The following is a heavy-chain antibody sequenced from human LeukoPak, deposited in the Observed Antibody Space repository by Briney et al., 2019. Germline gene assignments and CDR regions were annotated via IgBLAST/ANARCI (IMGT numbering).Heavy chain of an antibody. CDR2: IKSKTDGGTT. V-gene: IGHV3-15*01. Sequence: GGSLRLSCAASGFTFSNAWMSWVRQAPGKGLEWVGRIKSKTDGGTTDYAAPVKGRFTISRDDSKNTLYLQMNSLRAEDTAVYYCAKDLIGGGHWGQGTLVTVSS. CDR1: GFTFSNAW. D-gene: IGHD2-8*01. J-gene: IGHJ4*02. CDR3: AKDLIGGGH.